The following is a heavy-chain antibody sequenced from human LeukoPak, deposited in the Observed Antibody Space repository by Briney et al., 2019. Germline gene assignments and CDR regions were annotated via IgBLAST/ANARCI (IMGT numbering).Heavy chain of an antibody. CDR1: GYTFTSYG. V-gene: IGHV1-18*01. Sequence: ASVTVSCKASGYTFTSYGISWVRQALGQGLEWMGCISAYNGNTNYAQKLQGRVTMTTDTSTSTAYMELRSLRSDDTAGYYCARDRGRLRDSSGYYYDWFDPWGQGTLVTVSS. CDR3: ARDRGRLRDSSGYYYDWFDP. J-gene: IGHJ5*02. D-gene: IGHD3-22*01. CDR2: ISAYNGNT.